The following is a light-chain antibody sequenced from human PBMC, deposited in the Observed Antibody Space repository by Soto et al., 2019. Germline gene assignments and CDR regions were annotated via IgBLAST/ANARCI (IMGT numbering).Light chain of an antibody. V-gene: IGKV3-11*01. CDR1: QSVSSY. CDR3: QQRSNWPG. Sequence: EIVMTQSPATLSVSPGERATLSCRASQSVSSYLAWYQQKPGQAPRLLIYDASNRATGIPARFSGSGSGTDFTLTISSLEPEDFAVYYCQQRSNWPGFGGGTKVEIK. J-gene: IGKJ4*02. CDR2: DAS.